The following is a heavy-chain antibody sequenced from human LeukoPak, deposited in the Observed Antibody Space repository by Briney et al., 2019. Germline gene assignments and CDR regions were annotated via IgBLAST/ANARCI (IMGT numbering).Heavy chain of an antibody. J-gene: IGHJ4*02. CDR1: GYTFTNNY. CDR3: ARDQEGFDY. Sequence: ATVKVSCKASGYTFTNNYLHWVRQAPGQGLEWMGMIYPRDGSTSYAQNFQGRVTVTRDTSTTTVHMELRGLRSEDTAVYYCARDQEGFDYWGQGTVVTVSS. V-gene: IGHV1-46*01. CDR2: IYPRDGST.